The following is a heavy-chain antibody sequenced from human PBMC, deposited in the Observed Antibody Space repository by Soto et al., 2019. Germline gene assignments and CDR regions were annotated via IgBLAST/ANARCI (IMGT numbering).Heavy chain of an antibody. Sequence: AGSLSLSCAASGFTFSSYSMNWVRQAPGKGLEWVSYISSSSSTIYYADSVKGRFTISRDNEKKSLYLQMTSLSAEDTAVYYCARDLAVLGEIDFWGQGTLVHVSS. CDR1: GFTFSSYS. CDR2: ISSSSSTI. J-gene: IGHJ4*02. V-gene: IGHV3-48*01. CDR3: ARDLAVLGEIDF. D-gene: IGHD3-16*01.